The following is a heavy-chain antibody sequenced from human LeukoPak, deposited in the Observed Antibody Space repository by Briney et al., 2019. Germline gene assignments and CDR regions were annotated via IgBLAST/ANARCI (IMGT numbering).Heavy chain of an antibody. V-gene: IGHV4-34*01. CDR2: INHSGST. Sequence: SETLSLTCTVSGDSISTYYWSWIRQPPGKGLEWIGEINHSGSTNYNPSLKSRVTISVDTSKNQFSLKLSSVTAADTAVYYCASTGAKYCSSTGCYSDYWGQGTLVTVSS. CDR1: GDSISTYY. D-gene: IGHD2-2*01. CDR3: ASTGAKYCSSTGCYSDY. J-gene: IGHJ4*02.